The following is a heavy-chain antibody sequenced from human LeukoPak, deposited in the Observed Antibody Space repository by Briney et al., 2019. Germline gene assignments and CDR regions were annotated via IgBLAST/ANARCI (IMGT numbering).Heavy chain of an antibody. CDR1: GGFISSYY. Sequence: SETLSLTCTVSGGFISSYYWSWIRQPPGKGLEWIGYIYYSGSTNYNPSLKSRATISVDTSKNQFSLKLSSVTAADTAVYYCARGYSYGYGWFDPWGQGTLVTVSS. D-gene: IGHD5-18*01. CDR2: IYYSGST. V-gene: IGHV4-59*08. J-gene: IGHJ5*02. CDR3: ARGYSYGYGWFDP.